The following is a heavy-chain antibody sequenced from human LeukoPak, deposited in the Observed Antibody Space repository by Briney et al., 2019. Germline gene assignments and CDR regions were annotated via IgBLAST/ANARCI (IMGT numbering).Heavy chain of an antibody. V-gene: IGHV3-23*01. CDR1: GFTFSSYA. Sequence: HTGGSLRLSCAASGFTFSSYAMSWLRQAPGKGLEWVSAISGSGGSTYYADSVKGRFTISRDNSKNTLYLQMNSLRAEDPAVYYCAKDSGYYGSEYYYGMDVWGQGTTVTVSS. J-gene: IGHJ6*02. D-gene: IGHD3-10*01. CDR3: AKDSGYYGSEYYYGMDV. CDR2: ISGSGGST.